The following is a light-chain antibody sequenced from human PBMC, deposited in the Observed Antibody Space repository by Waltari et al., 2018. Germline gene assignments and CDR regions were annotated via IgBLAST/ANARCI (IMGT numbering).Light chain of an antibody. J-gene: IGKJ3*01. CDR3: QQANSFPIT. V-gene: IGKV1-12*01. Sequence: DIQMTQSPSSVSASVGERVTITCRASKDIGNWLAWYQKKSGKAPNILIYATSSLQTVVQSRFSGSGSGTEFTLTISSLQPEDFATYYCQQANSFPITFGPGTKVDIK. CDR2: ATS. CDR1: KDIGNW.